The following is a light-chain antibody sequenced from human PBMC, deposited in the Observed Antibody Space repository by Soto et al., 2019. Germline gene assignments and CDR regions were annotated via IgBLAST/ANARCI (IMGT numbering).Light chain of an antibody. CDR2: LGS. V-gene: IGKV2-28*01. CDR3: MQALQTPIT. J-gene: IGKJ2*01. Sequence: DIVMTQSPLSLPVTPGEPASISCRSSQSLLYSTGYNYLDWYLQKPGQSPQLLIYLGSNRASGVPGRFSGSGSGTDFTLKISRVEAEDVGVYYCMQALQTPITFGQGTKLEIK. CDR1: QSLLYSTGYNY.